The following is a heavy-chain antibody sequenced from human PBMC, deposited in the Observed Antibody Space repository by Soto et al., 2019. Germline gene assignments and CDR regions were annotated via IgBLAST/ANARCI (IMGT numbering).Heavy chain of an antibody. CDR2: IYYSGST. CDR1: GGSIVGFG. Sequence: SQMLSVRCSVAGGSIVGFGGRWIRQPTGKGLEWIGYIYYSGSTNYNPSLKSRVTISVDTSKNQFSLKLSSVTAADTAVYYCARAGREGSSYYYYYGMDVWRQGSTVTVSS. CDR3: ARAGREGSSYYYYYGMDV. D-gene: IGHD1-26*01. V-gene: IGHV4-59*01. J-gene: IGHJ6*02.